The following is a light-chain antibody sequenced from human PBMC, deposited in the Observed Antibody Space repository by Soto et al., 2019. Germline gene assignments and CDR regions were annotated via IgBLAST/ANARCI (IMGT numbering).Light chain of an antibody. CDR1: QSIGSW. CDR2: AAS. V-gene: IGKV1-12*01. Sequence: DIQMTQSPSSVSASVGDRVTITCRASQSIGSWLVWYQQRPGKAPNLLIYAASSLQSGVPSRFSGSGSGTDFILTISSLQPEDFATYYCQQASSFPWTFGQGTKVEIK. CDR3: QQASSFPWT. J-gene: IGKJ1*01.